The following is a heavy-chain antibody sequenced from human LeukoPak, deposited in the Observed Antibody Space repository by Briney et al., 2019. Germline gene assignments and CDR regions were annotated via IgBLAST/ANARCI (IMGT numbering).Heavy chain of an antibody. CDR2: INHSGST. J-gene: IGHJ5*02. Sequence: SETLSLTCAVYGGSFSGYYWSWIRQPPGKGLEWIGEINHSGSTNYNPSLKRRVTISVDTSKNQFSLKLSSVTAADTAVYYCARGLQQWLVKGWFDPWGQGTLVTVSS. CDR3: ARGLQQWLVKGWFDP. D-gene: IGHD6-19*01. CDR1: GGSFSGYY. V-gene: IGHV4-34*01.